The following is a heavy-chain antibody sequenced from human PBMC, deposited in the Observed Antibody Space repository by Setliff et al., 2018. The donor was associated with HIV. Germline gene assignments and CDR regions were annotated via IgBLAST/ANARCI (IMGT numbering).Heavy chain of an antibody. CDR1: GGAPNIYS. Sequence: SVKVSCKASGGAPNIYSISWVRQAPGQGLEWMGRIIPGLGTSVYAQKFQGRVTITADRFTNTAYMELSSLRSEDTAVYYCATGRSHHLDVWGKGTTVTVSS. CDR3: ATGRSHHLDV. CDR2: IIPGLGTS. J-gene: IGHJ6*04. D-gene: IGHD3-10*01. V-gene: IGHV1-69*08.